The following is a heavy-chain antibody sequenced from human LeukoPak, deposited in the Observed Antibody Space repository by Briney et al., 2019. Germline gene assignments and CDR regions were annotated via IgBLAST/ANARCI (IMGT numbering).Heavy chain of an antibody. Sequence: SETLSLTCAVYGGSFSGYYWSWIRQPPGKGLEWIGEINHSGSTNYNPSLKSRVTISVDTSKNQFSLKLSSVTAADTAVYYCARATYYGGDYYYYYYMDVWGKGTTVTVSS. CDR1: GGSFSGYY. J-gene: IGHJ6*03. V-gene: IGHV4-34*01. CDR2: INHSGST. D-gene: IGHD3-10*01. CDR3: ARATYYGGDYYYYYYMDV.